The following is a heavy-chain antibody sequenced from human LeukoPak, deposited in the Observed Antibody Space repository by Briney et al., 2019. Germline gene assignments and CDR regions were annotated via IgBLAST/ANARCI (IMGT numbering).Heavy chain of an antibody. CDR2: IYSDGRT. Sequence: QPGGSLRLSCAASGFTVSSNYMSWVRQAPGKGLEWVSVIYSDGRTYYANSVKGRFTISRDNSKNTPYLETNSLRAEDTAVYYCARDLGYCTNGVCHTRFDYWGQGTLVAVSS. D-gene: IGHD2-8*01. J-gene: IGHJ4*02. CDR3: ARDLGYCTNGVCHTRFDY. CDR1: GFTVSSNY. V-gene: IGHV3-53*01.